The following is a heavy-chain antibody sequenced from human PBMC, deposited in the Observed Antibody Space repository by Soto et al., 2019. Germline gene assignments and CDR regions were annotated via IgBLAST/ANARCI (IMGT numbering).Heavy chain of an antibody. CDR2: IYHSGST. CDR1: GGSISSSNW. Sequence: QVQLQESGPGLVKPSGTLSLTCAVSGGSISSSNWWCWVRQPPGKGLEWIGEIYHSGSTNYNPSHKSRVTIAVDKSKNQFSLKLSSVTAADTAVYYCASYLAGEQLVPLSGLMDVWGQGTTVTVSS. J-gene: IGHJ6*02. CDR3: ASYLAGEQLVPLSGLMDV. D-gene: IGHD6-13*01. V-gene: IGHV4-4*02.